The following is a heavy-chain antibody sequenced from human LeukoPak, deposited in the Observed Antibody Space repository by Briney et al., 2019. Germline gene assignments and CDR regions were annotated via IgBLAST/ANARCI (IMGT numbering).Heavy chain of an antibody. CDR2: FDPEDGET. V-gene: IGHV1-24*01. CDR1: GYTLTELS. D-gene: IGHD5-18*01. Sequence: GASVKVSCKVSGYTLTELSMHWVRQAPGKGLEWMGGFDPEDGETIYAQKFQGRVTMTEDTSTDTAYMELSSLRSEDTAVYYCATVWSSPAMVNRFDAFDIWGQGTMVTVSS. CDR3: ATVWSSPAMVNRFDAFDI. J-gene: IGHJ3*02.